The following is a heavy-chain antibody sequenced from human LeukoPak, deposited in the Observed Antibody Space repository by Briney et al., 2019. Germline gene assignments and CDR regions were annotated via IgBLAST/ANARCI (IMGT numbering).Heavy chain of an antibody. J-gene: IGHJ4*02. V-gene: IGHV4-4*07. CDR2: TSSSGNT. D-gene: IGHD5-18*01. CDR3: ASLPWIHLWNHY. CDR1: GDSMSYFY. Sequence: SETLSLTCSVSGDSMSYFYWSWIRQAAGKGLEWIGRTSSSGNTDCNASLKSRVTMSVDTSKNQLSLKVISVTAADTAVYYCASLPWIHLWNHYWGQGTLVTVSS.